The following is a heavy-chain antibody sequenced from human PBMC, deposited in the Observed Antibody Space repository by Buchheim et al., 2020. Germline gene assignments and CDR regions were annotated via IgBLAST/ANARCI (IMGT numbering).Heavy chain of an antibody. CDR2: IWYDGSNK. J-gene: IGHJ6*02. Sequence: QVQLVESGGGVVQPGRSLRLPCAASGFTFSSYGMHWVRQAPGKGLEWVAVIWYDGSNKYYADSVKGRFTISRDNSKNTLYLQMNSLRAEDTAVYYCARGLVVHNLGYYYGMDVWGQGTT. D-gene: IGHD2-2*01. CDR3: ARGLVVHNLGYYYGMDV. CDR1: GFTFSSYG. V-gene: IGHV3-33*01.